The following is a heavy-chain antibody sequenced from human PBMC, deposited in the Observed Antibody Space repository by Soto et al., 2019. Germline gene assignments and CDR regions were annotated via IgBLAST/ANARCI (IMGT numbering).Heavy chain of an antibody. CDR3: AKRSVAGTTQSFDY. J-gene: IGHJ4*02. V-gene: IGHV3-23*01. D-gene: IGHD1-7*01. CDR2: ISTGGGAT. CDR1: GFTFSNYA. Sequence: LRLSCAASGFTFSNYAMSWVRQAPGKGLEWISTISTGGGATDYADSVRGRFTISRDNSKSTLFLQMNSLRADGTAVYYCAKRSVAGTTQSFDYWGQGTLVTVSS.